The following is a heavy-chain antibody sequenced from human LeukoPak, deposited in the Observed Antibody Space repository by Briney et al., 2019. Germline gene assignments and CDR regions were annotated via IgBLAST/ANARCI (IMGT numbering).Heavy chain of an antibody. Sequence: GGSLRLSCAASGFTFSSHAMSWVRQAPGKGLEWVSAISGSGGSTYYADSVKGRFTISRDNSKNTLYLQMNSLRAEDTAVYYCAKGRAVAGIFYYGMDVWGQGTTVTVSS. CDR2: ISGSGGST. CDR3: AKGRAVAGIFYYGMDV. J-gene: IGHJ6*02. D-gene: IGHD6-19*01. V-gene: IGHV3-23*01. CDR1: GFTFSSHA.